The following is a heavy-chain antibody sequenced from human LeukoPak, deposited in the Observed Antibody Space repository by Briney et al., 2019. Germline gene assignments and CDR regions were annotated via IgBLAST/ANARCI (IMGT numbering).Heavy chain of an antibody. J-gene: IGHJ4*02. V-gene: IGHV3-23*01. Sequence: GGSLRLSCAASGFTFSSYAMSWVRQAPGKGLEWVSAISGSGGSTYYTDSVKGRFTISRDNSKNTLYLQMNSLRAEDTAVYYCAKDLYYYDSSGYLDYWGRGTLVTVSS. CDR3: AKDLYYYDSSGYLDY. D-gene: IGHD3-22*01. CDR1: GFTFSSYA. CDR2: ISGSGGST.